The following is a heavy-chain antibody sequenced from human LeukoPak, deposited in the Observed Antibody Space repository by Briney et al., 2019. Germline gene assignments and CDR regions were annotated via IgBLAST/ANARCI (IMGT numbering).Heavy chain of an antibody. V-gene: IGHV4-4*02. CDR1: PDSTTSNF. D-gene: IGHD1-14*01. CDR2: ILTSVST. Sequence: SETLSLTCTVSPDSTTSNFWSWVRQPPGKGLEWIGEILTSVSTNYNPSIQSRVTISIDRSKNQIALELSSVTAADTAVYYCAREIVGGFNPGAYWGQGTLVTVSS. CDR3: AREIVGGFNPGAY. J-gene: IGHJ4*02.